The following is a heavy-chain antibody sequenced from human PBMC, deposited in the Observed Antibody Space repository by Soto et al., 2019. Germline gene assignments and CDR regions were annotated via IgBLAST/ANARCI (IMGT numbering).Heavy chain of an antibody. V-gene: IGHV4-34*01. Sequence: PSETLSVTCAVYGGSFSGYYWSWIRQPPGKGLEWIGEINHSGSTNYNPSLKSRVTISVDTSKNQFSLKLSSVTAADTAVYYCARMGGRVGTAMVTTPLYVWGKGTTVTVSS. D-gene: IGHD5-18*01. J-gene: IGHJ6*04. CDR3: ARMGGRVGTAMVTTPLYV. CDR1: GGSFSGYY. CDR2: INHSGST.